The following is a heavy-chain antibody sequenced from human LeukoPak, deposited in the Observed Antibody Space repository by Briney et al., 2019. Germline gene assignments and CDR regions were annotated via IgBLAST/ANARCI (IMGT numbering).Heavy chain of an antibody. CDR2: INHSGST. CDR3: ARKEQWLPHDAFDI. D-gene: IGHD6-19*01. Sequence: SETLSLTCTVSGGSIFSYYWSWIRQPPGKGLEWIGEINHSGSTNYNPSLKSRVTISVDTSKNQFSLKLSSVTAADTAVYYCARKEQWLPHDAFDIWGQGTMVTVSS. V-gene: IGHV4-34*01. J-gene: IGHJ3*02. CDR1: GGSIFSYY.